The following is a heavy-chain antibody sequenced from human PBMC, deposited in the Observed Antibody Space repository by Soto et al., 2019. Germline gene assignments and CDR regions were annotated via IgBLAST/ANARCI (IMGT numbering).Heavy chain of an antibody. CDR3: ARFPIKFYYYYGMDV. CDR1: GGSFSGYY. CDR2: INHSGST. Sequence: SETLSLTCAVYGGSFSGYYWSWIRQPPGKGLEWIGEINHSGSTNYNPSLKSRVTISVDTSKNQFSLKLSSVTAADTAVYYCARFPIKFYYYYGMDVWGQGTTVTVSS. J-gene: IGHJ6*02. V-gene: IGHV4-34*01. D-gene: IGHD3-9*01.